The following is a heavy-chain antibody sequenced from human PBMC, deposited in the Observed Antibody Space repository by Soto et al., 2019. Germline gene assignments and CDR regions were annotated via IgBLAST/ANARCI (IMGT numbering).Heavy chain of an antibody. J-gene: IGHJ5*02. Sequence: SETLSLTCTVSGGSVSSGSYYWSWIRQPPGKGLEWIGYIYYSGSTNYNPSLKSRVTISVDTSKNQFSLKLSSVTAADTAVYYCARGFRYCSGGSCLSWFDPWGQGTLVTVSS. CDR2: IYYSGST. D-gene: IGHD2-15*01. V-gene: IGHV4-61*01. CDR3: ARGFRYCSGGSCLSWFDP. CDR1: GGSVSSGSYY.